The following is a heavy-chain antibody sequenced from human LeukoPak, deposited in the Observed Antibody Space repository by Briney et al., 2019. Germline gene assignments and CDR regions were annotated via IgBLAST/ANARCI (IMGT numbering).Heavy chain of an antibody. CDR1: GGSFSGYY. D-gene: IGHD2-2*01. Sequence: PSETLSLTCAVYGGSFSGYYWSWIRQPPGKGLEWIGCIYYSGSTKYNPSLKSRVTISVDTSKKQFSLKLSSVTAAGTAMYYCARGGSRHDYWGQGTLVTVSS. J-gene: IGHJ4*02. CDR3: ARGGSRHDY. CDR2: IYYSGST. V-gene: IGHV4-59*01.